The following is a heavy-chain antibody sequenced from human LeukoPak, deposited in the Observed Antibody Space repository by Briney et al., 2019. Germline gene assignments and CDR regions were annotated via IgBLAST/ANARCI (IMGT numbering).Heavy chain of an antibody. V-gene: IGHV3-9*01. D-gene: IGHD2-15*01. CDR1: GFTFDDYA. J-gene: IGHJ4*02. CDR2: ISWNSGSI. Sequence: HAGRSLRLSCAASGFTFDDYAMHWVRQAPGKGLEWVSGISWNSGSIGYADSVKGRFTISRDNAKNSLYLQMNSLRAEDTALYYCAKDRARVAIPYFGYWGQGTLVTVSS. CDR3: AKDRARVAIPYFGY.